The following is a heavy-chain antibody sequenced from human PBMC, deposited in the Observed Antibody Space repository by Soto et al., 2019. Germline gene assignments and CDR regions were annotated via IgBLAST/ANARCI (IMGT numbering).Heavy chain of an antibody. CDR3: ASRYGSGKYYXDF. J-gene: IGHJ4*02. CDR1: GGSFSGHF. V-gene: IGHV4-34*01. CDR2: INYSGTT. Sequence: SETLSLTCAVYGGSFSGHFCSWVRQPPGKGLEWIGEINYSGTTNYNPSLESRVTVSVDTSKNQFTLKLTSVTAADTAVYYCASRYGSGKYYXDFWGQGTPVTVS. D-gene: IGHD3-10*01.